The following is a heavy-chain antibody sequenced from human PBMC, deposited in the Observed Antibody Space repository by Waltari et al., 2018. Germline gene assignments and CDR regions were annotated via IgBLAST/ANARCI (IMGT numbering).Heavy chain of an antibody. Sequence: QVQLQESGPGLVKPSETLSLTCTVSGCSISSHYWSWIRQPPGKGLEWIGYIYYSGSTNYNPSLKSRVTISVDTSKNQFSLKLSSVTAADTAVYYCARTLSSSSPYFDCWGQGTLVTVSS. J-gene: IGHJ4*02. V-gene: IGHV4-59*11. CDR1: GCSISSHY. D-gene: IGHD6-6*01. CDR3: ARTLSSSSPYFDC. CDR2: IYYSGST.